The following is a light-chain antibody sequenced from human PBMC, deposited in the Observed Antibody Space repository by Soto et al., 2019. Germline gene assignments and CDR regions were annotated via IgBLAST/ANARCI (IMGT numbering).Light chain of an antibody. CDR2: GNS. CDR1: SSNIGAGHD. Sequence: QSVLTQPPSVSGAPGQRVTISCTGSSSNIGAGHDVHWYQQLPGTAPKLLIYGNSNRPSGVPDRFSGSKSGTSASLAITGLQAEDEADYYCQSYDSSLSGRWVFGGGTKLTVL. CDR3: QSYDSSLSGRWV. V-gene: IGLV1-40*01. J-gene: IGLJ3*02.